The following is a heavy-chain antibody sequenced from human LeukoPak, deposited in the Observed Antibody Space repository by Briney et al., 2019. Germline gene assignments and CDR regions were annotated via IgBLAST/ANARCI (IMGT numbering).Heavy chain of an antibody. D-gene: IGHD2-21*02. CDR1: GFTFSSYG. CDR2: IWYDGSNK. J-gene: IGHJ3*02. Sequence: GGSLRLSCAASGFTFSSYGMHWVRQAPGKGLEWVAVIWYDGSNKYYADSVKGRFTISRDNSKNTLYLQMNSLRAEDTAVYYCARVRKHIVVVTAIDAFDIWGQGTMVTVSS. CDR3: ARVRKHIVVVTAIDAFDI. V-gene: IGHV3-33*01.